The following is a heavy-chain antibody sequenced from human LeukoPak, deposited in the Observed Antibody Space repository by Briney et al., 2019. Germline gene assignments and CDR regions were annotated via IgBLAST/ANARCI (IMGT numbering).Heavy chain of an antibody. CDR3: ARGYPFFDF. Sequence: PSQTLSLTCSVSGGSISSGTFYWNWIRQHPGKGLEWIGYIDYSGKTYYKPSLKSRLTTSRDTSKNQLSLRLTSVTAADTAVYYCARGYPFFDFWGQGTLVTVSS. CDR2: IDYSGKT. D-gene: IGHD5-18*01. V-gene: IGHV4-31*03. CDR1: GGSISSGTFY. J-gene: IGHJ5*01.